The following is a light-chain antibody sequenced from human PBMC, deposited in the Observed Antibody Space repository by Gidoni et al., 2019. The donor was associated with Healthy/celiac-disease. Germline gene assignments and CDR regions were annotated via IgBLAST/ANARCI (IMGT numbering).Light chain of an antibody. Sequence: EIVMTQSPATLSVSPGERATLSCRASQSVSSNLAWYQQKPGQAPRLLIYGASTRATGIPARFSRSGSGTEFTLTISSLQSEDFAVYYCQQYNNWPPLTFGGXTKVEIK. CDR3: QQYNNWPPLT. CDR1: QSVSSN. J-gene: IGKJ4*01. CDR2: GAS. V-gene: IGKV3-15*01.